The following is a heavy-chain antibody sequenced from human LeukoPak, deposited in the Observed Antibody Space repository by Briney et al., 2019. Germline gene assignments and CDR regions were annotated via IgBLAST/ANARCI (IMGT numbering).Heavy chain of an antibody. CDR3: AKDLVDTAMGKWDY. Sequence: GGSLRLSCAASGFTFDNYEMNWVRQAPGKGLEWVAVISYDGSNKYYADSVKGRFTISRDNSKNTLYLQMNSLRAEDTAVYYCAKDLVDTAMGKWDYWGQGTLVTVSS. D-gene: IGHD5-18*01. CDR1: GFTFDNYE. V-gene: IGHV3-30*18. CDR2: ISYDGSNK. J-gene: IGHJ4*02.